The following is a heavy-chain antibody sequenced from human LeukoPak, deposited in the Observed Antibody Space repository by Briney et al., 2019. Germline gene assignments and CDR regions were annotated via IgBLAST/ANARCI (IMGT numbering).Heavy chain of an antibody. CDR1: GGSISSGGYY. V-gene: IGHV4-31*03. CDR3: ATLNRAVGAFDI. CDR2: IYYSGST. Sequence: PSETLSLTCTVSGGSISSGGYYWSWIRQHPGKGLEWIGYIYYSGSTYYNPSLEGRVTISVDTSKNQFSLKLSSVTAADTAVYYCATLNRAVGAFDIWGQGTMVTVSS. D-gene: IGHD1-14*01. J-gene: IGHJ3*02.